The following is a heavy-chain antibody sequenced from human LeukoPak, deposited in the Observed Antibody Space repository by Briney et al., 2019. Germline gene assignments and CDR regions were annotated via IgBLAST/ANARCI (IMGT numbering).Heavy chain of an antibody. CDR1: GFTFSSYN. D-gene: IGHD7-27*01. CDR2: ISSNTSYR. Sequence: GGSLRLSCAASGFTFSSYNMNWARQAPGEGLEWVSSISSNTSYRYYADSVKGRFTISRDNAKNSLYLQMNSLRAEDTAVYYCARGGDAGRYWYFDLWGRGTLVTVSS. CDR3: ARGGDAGRYWYFDL. V-gene: IGHV3-21*01. J-gene: IGHJ2*01.